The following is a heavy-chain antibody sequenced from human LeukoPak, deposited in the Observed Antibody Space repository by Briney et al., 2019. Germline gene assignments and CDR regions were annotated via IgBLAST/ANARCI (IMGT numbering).Heavy chain of an antibody. CDR3: AKKRDAFDI. CDR1: GFTFSNYA. Sequence: GGSLRLSCVASGFTFSNYAMGWVRQAPGKRPEWVSSLTDSGGTTYYVDSVKGRFAISRDNSKNTLYLRMNSLRAEDTAVYYCAKKRDAFDIWGQGTVVTVSS. D-gene: IGHD5-24*01. V-gene: IGHV3-23*01. CDR2: LTDSGGTT. J-gene: IGHJ3*02.